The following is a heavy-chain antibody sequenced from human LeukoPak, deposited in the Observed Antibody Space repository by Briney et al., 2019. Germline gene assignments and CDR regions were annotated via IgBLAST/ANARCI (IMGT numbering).Heavy chain of an antibody. Sequence: SETLSLTCAVYGGSFSGYYWSWIRQPPGKGLEWIGEINHSGSTNYNPSLKSRVTISVDTSKNQFSLKLSSVTAADTAVYYCARVLRGGDAFDIWGQGTMVTVSS. V-gene: IGHV4-34*01. D-gene: IGHD3-16*01. CDR1: GGSFSGYY. CDR3: ARVLRGGDAFDI. J-gene: IGHJ3*02. CDR2: INHSGST.